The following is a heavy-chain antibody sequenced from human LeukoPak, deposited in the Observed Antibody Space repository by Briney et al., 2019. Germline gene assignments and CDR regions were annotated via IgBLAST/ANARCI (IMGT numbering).Heavy chain of an antibody. Sequence: SETLSLTCTVSGGSISSSSYYWGWIRQPPGKGLEWIGSIYYSGSTYYNPSLKSRVTISVDTSENQFSLKLSSVTAADTAVYYCASNYGDYVENAFDIWGQGTMVTVSS. J-gene: IGHJ3*02. CDR3: ASNYGDYVENAFDI. V-gene: IGHV4-39*01. CDR2: IYYSGST. D-gene: IGHD4-17*01. CDR1: GGSISSSSYY.